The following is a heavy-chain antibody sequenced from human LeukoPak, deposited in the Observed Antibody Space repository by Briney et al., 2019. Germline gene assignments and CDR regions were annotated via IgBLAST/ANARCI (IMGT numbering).Heavy chain of an antibody. CDR3: ALSGSYYGYYYMDV. CDR2: INPNSGGT. Sequence: ASVKVSCKASGYTFTGYYMHWVRQAPGQGLEWMGRINPNSGGTNYAQKFQGRVTMTRDTSTSTAYMELSRLRSDDTAVYYCALSGSYYGYYYMDVWGKGTTVTVSS. D-gene: IGHD1-26*01. J-gene: IGHJ6*03. CDR1: GYTFTGYY. V-gene: IGHV1-2*06.